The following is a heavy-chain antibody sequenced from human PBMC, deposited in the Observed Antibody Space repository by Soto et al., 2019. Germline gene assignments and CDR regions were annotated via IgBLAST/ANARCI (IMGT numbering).Heavy chain of an antibody. J-gene: IGHJ6*02. D-gene: IGHD6-13*01. CDR3: PREGPTAAAPEYYGMDV. V-gene: IGHV6-1*01. Sequence: SQPVSLTSDISGVSVSSNRSACNCNRQSPSRGLEWLGRTYYRSKWYNDYAVSVKSRITINPDTSKNQFSLQLNSVTPEDTAVYYCPREGPTAAAPEYYGMDVWAQRTTVTVSS. CDR1: GVSVSSNRSA. CDR2: TYYRSKWYN.